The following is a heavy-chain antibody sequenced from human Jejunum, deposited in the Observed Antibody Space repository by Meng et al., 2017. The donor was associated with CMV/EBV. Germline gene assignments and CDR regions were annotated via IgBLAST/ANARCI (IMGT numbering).Heavy chain of an antibody. J-gene: IGHJ4*02. Sequence: GITFSSYAMSWVRQAPGKGLEWVAVIYSDGGTTDYADSVKGRFTISRDNSKNTLYLQMNSLRAEDTGVYYCAREEGYTRPHYFDYWGQGTLVTVSS. CDR1: GITFSSYA. CDR3: AREEGYTRPHYFDY. V-gene: IGHV3-23*03. CDR2: IYSDGGTT. D-gene: IGHD6-13*01.